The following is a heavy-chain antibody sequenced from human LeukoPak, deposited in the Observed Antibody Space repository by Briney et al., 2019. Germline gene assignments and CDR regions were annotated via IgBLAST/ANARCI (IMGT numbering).Heavy chain of an antibody. CDR3: ARSFYDSSGCPNFDY. V-gene: IGHV3-21*01. D-gene: IGHD3-22*01. CDR2: ISTGSSYI. J-gene: IGHJ4*02. CDR1: GYSFSAYS. Sequence: PGGSLRLSCAASGYSFSAYSMNWVRQAPGKWLEWVSFISTGSSYIYYADSVKGRFTISRDNAKKSLYLQMNSLRAEDTAVYFCARSFYDSSGCPNFDYWGQGTLVTVSS.